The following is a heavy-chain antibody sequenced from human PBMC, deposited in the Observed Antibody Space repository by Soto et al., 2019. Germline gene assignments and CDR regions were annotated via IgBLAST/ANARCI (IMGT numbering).Heavy chain of an antibody. CDR2: IWIAGSNN. D-gene: IGHD3-22*01. CDR3: AREAWRYYYDSSADPNNAFDI. CDR1: GFTFSSYV. V-gene: IGHV3-33*01. J-gene: IGHJ3*02. Sequence: GGSLRLSCAALGFTFSSYVMHWVRQAPGKGLEWVAVIWIAGSNNYYSDSVKGRFTISRDNAKTSLYLQMNSLRAEETAVYYCAREAWRYYYDSSADPNNAFDIWGQGTMVTVSS.